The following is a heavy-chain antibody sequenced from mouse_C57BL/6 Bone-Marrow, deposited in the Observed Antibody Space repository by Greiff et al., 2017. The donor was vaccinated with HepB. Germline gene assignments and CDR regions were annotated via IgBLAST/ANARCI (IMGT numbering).Heavy chain of an antibody. CDR2: IDPENGDT. J-gene: IGHJ3*01. CDR3: TSTGFAY. CDR1: GFNIKDDY. V-gene: IGHV14-4*01. Sequence: EVQLQQSGAELVRPGASVKLSCTASGFNIKDDYMHWVKQRPEQGLEWIGWIDPENGDTEYASKFQGKATITADTSSKTAYLQLSSLTSEDTAVYYCTSTGFAYWGQGTLVTVSA.